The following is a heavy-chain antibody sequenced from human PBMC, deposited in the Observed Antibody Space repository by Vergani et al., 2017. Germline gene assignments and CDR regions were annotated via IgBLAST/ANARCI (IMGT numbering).Heavy chain of an antibody. CDR1: GYSISSGYY. CDR2: IYHSGST. V-gene: IGHV4-38-2*01. D-gene: IGHD6-13*01. CDR3: ARPSAAGTYY. J-gene: IGHJ4*02. Sequence: QVQLQESGPGLVKPSETLSLTCAVSGYSISSGYYWGWSRQPPGKGLEWIGSIYHSGSTYYNPSLKSRVTISVDTSKNQFSLKLSSVTAAHTAVYYCARPSAAGTYYWGQGTLVTVSS.